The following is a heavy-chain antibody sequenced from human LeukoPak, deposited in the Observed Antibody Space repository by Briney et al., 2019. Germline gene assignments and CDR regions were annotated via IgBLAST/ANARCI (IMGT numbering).Heavy chain of an antibody. CDR1: GGSFSGYY. J-gene: IGHJ1*01. CDR2: INHSGST. D-gene: IGHD3-22*01. Sequence: SETLSLTCAVYGGSFSGYYWSWIRQPPGKGLEWIGEINHSGSTNYNPSLKSRVTISVDTSKNQFSLKLSSVTAADTAVYYCARDGTLDYYDSSGYPLWDWGQGTLVTVSS. CDR3: ARDGTLDYYDSSGYPLWD. V-gene: IGHV4-34*01.